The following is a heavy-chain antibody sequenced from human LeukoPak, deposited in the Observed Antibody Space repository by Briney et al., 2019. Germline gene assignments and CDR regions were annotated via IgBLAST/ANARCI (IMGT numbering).Heavy chain of an antibody. Sequence: PGGSLRLSCAASGFTFSSYAMHWVRQAPGKGLEWVAVISYDGSNKYYADSVKGRFTISRDNSKNTLYLQMNSLRAEDTAVYYCARRGHYYGSGSYYKGIDCWGQGTLVTVSS. CDR1: GFTFSSYA. V-gene: IGHV3-30-3*01. J-gene: IGHJ4*02. CDR3: ARRGHYYGSGSYYKGIDC. D-gene: IGHD3-10*01. CDR2: ISYDGSNK.